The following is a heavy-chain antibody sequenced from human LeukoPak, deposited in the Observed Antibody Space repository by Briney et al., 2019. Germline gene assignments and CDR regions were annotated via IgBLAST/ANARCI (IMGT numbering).Heavy chain of an antibody. Sequence: SETLSLTCTVSGGSISSGDYYWRWIRQPPGTGLEWIGYIYYSGSTYYNPSLKSRVTISVDTSKNQFSLKLSSVTAADTAVYYCARIPPIYGDYSDYWGQGTLVTVSS. CDR1: GGSISSGDYY. CDR3: ARIPPIYGDYSDY. J-gene: IGHJ4*02. D-gene: IGHD4-17*01. V-gene: IGHV4-30-4*01. CDR2: IYYSGST.